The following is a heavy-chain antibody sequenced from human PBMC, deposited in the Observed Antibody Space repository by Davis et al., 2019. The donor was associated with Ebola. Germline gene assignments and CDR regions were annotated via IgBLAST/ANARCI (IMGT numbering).Heavy chain of an antibody. J-gene: IGHJ6*04. D-gene: IGHD2-21*01. CDR2: INPSGGST. Sequence: AASVKVSCKASGYTFTNYFMHWVRQAPGQGLEWMGIINPSGGSTTYAQKFQGRVTMTSDTSTSTVYMELSSLRSEDTAVYYCARPDCAIHDGMDVWGTGTTVTVSS. CDR3: ARPDCAIHDGMDV. CDR1: GYTFTNYF. V-gene: IGHV1-46*01.